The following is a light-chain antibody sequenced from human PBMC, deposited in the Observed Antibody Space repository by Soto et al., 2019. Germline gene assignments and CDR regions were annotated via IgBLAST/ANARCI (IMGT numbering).Light chain of an antibody. CDR1: QGISSY. CDR2: AAS. J-gene: IGKJ4*01. V-gene: IGKV1-8*01. Sequence: AIRMTQSPSSLSASTGDRVTITCRASQGISSYLAWYQQKPGKAPKLLMYAASSLQSGVPTRFGGSGSGTDFTLTISSLQPEDFATYYCQQSYSTPLTFGGGTKVDIK. CDR3: QQSYSTPLT.